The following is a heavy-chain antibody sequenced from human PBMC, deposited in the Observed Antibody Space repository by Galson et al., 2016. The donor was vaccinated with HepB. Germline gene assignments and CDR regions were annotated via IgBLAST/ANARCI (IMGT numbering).Heavy chain of an antibody. Sequence: QSGAEVKKPGESLQISCETSGYTSTDYWIGWVRQLPGKGLEWMGIAYPRESDTRYSPSFPGQVTISADKSISTLYLHWGSLKAADTAMYYCARLMGQWLPYFCGHATLVTVSP. D-gene: IGHD6-19*01. CDR3: ARLMGQWLPYF. CDR1: GYTSTDYW. CDR2: AYPRESDT. J-gene: IGHJ4*01. V-gene: IGHV5-51*01.